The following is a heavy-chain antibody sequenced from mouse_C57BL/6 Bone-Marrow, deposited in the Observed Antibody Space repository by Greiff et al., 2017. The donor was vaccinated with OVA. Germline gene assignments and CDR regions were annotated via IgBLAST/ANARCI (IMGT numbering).Heavy chain of an antibody. D-gene: IGHD1-1*01. V-gene: IGHV1-19*01. CDR1: GYTFTDYY. CDR3: AREGAYYYGSSYWYFDV. CDR2: INPYNGGT. J-gene: IGHJ1*03. Sequence: VQLQQSGPVLVKPGASVKMSCKASGYTFTDYYMNWVKQSHGKSLEWIGVINPYNGGTSYNQKFKGKATLTVEKSSSTAYMELNSLTSEDSAFYYCAREGAYYYGSSYWYFDVWGTGTTVTVSS.